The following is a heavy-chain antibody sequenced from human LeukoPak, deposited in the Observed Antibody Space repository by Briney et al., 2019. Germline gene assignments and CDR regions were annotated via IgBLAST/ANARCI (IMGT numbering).Heavy chain of an antibody. CDR1: GASISNYH. CDR3: ARYSGTYYPFDY. CDR2: IYISGNT. Sequence: SETLSLTCSVSGASISNYHWAWIRQPAGKGLEWIGRIYISGNTNYNPSLKSRVTVSVDTSKNQFYLKLNSVTAADTAVYYCARYSGTYYPFDYWGQGTLVTVSS. J-gene: IGHJ4*02. D-gene: IGHD1-26*01. V-gene: IGHV4-4*07.